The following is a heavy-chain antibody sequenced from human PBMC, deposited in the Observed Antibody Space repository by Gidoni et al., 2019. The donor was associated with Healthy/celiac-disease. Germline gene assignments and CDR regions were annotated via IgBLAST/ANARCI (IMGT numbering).Heavy chain of an antibody. J-gene: IGHJ4*02. CDR2: IKSKTDGGTT. CDR1: GFTFRNAW. V-gene: IGHV3-15*01. CDR3: TSYYYDSSGFDY. D-gene: IGHD3-22*01. Sequence: EVQLVESGGGLVKPGGSLRLSCAASGFTFRNAWMSWVRQAPGKGLEWVGRIKSKTDGGTTDYAAPVKGRFTISRDDSKNTLYLQMNSLKTEDTAVYYCTSYYYDSSGFDYWGQGTLVTVSS.